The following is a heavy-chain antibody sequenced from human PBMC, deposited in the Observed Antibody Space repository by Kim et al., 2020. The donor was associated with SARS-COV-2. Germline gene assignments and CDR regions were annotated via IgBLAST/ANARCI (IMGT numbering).Heavy chain of an antibody. CDR2: SGETST. V-gene: IGHV3-74*01. Sequence: SGETSTSYAESVKGRFTISRSNAKNTLYLQMNSLRAEDTAVYYCASGIDYWGQGTLVTVSS. CDR3: ASGIDY. D-gene: IGHD2-15*01. J-gene: IGHJ4*02.